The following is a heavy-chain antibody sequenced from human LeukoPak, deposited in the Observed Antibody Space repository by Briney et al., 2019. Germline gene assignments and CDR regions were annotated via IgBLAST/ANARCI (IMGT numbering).Heavy chain of an antibody. CDR1: GVSFSGYY. D-gene: IGHD3-22*01. CDR3: ASGAYCYDRSGYYKYFDY. V-gene: IGHV4-34*01. J-gene: IGHJ4*02. CDR2: INHSGST. Sequence: SSETLSLTCAVYGVSFSGYYWSWIRQPPGKGLEWIGEINHSGSTNYNPSLKSRVTISVDTSKNQFSLKLTSVAAADRAVYYCASGAYCYDRSGYYKYFDYWGQGTLVTVSS.